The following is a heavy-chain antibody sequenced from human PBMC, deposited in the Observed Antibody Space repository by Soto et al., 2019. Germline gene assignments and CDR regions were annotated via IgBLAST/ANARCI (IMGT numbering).Heavy chain of an antibody. D-gene: IGHD5-12*01. Sequence: GESLKISCKGSGYSFTNYWIGWVRQMPGKGLEWMGIIYPGDSDTRYSPSFQGQVTISADKSISTAYLQWRSLKDSDTGMYYCARQERGYSGYQDYWGQGTLVTVSS. CDR1: GYSFTNYW. V-gene: IGHV5-51*01. CDR2: IYPGDSDT. J-gene: IGHJ4*02. CDR3: ARQERGYSGYQDY.